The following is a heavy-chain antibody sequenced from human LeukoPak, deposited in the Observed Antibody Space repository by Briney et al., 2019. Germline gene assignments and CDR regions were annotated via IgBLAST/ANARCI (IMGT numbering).Heavy chain of an antibody. CDR1: GGSFSGYY. CDR2: INHSGST. J-gene: IGHJ1*01. Sequence: PSETLSLACAVYGGSFSGYYWSRIRHPPGRGLEWIGEINHSGSTNYNPSLKSRVTISVDTSKNQFSLKLSSVTAADTAVYYCARVLELRRAKGYFQHWGQGTLVTVSS. CDR3: ARVLELRRAKGYFQH. V-gene: IGHV4-34*01. D-gene: IGHD1-7*01.